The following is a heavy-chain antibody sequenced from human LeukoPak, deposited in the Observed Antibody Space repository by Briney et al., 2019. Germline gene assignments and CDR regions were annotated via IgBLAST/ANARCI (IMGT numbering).Heavy chain of an antibody. D-gene: IGHD2-21*01. CDR2: IYYSGST. V-gene: IGHV4-61*01. CDR3: ARAYCGGDCYIMYGAFDV. J-gene: IGHJ3*01. CDR1: GGSVSSGSYY. Sequence: SETLSLTCTVSGGSVSSGSYYWSWIRQPPGKGLEWIGYIYYSGSTNYNPSLKSRVTISVDTSKNQFSLKLSSVTAADTAVYYCARAYCGGDCYIMYGAFDVWGQGTMVTVSS.